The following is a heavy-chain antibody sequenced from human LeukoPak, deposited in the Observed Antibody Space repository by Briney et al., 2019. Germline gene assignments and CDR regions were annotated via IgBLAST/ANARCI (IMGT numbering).Heavy chain of an antibody. D-gene: IGHD3-10*02. CDR3: AELGITMIGGV. J-gene: IGHJ6*04. Sequence: GGSLRLSCAASGFTFNKHGMHWVRQAPGKGLEWFSFIRNDGNDKYYADSVKGRFTISGDNAKNSLYLQMNSLRAEDTAVYYCAELGITMIGGVWGKGTTVTISS. V-gene: IGHV3-30*02. CDR1: GFTFNKHG. CDR2: IRNDGNDK.